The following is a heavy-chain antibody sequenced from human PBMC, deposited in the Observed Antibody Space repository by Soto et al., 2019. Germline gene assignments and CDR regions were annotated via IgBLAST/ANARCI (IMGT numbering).Heavy chain of an antibody. CDR3: ARDLPYSKDYFYYAMDV. D-gene: IGHD4-4*01. J-gene: IGHJ6*02. V-gene: IGHV3-30*04. Sequence: QVQLVESGGGVVQPARSLRLSCAVSGFNFNKYAMHWVRQAPGKGLQWLAAILYDGSSEYYADSVKGRFTISRDNSRNTLYLQLNSLRVDDTAVYYCARDLPYSKDYFYYAMDVWGQGTAVTVSS. CDR1: GFNFNKYA. CDR2: ILYDGSSE.